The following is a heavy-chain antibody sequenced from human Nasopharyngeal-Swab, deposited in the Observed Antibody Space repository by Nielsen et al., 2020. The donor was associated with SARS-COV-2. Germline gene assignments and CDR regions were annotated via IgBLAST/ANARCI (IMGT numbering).Heavy chain of an antibody. V-gene: IGHV3-64*02. CDR2: VSGEEVTT. J-gene: IGHJ4*02. Sequence: PGKGLEYLSAVSGEEVTTHYADSLKGRFTISRGNSKNTVYLQLGSLTAEDMAVYFCARGTPGIPGVDYWGQGTLVTVSS. D-gene: IGHD2-8*02. CDR3: ARGTPGIPGVDY.